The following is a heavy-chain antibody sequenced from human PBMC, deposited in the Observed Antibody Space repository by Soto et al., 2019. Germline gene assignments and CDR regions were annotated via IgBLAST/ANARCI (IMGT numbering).Heavy chain of an antibody. J-gene: IGHJ4*02. CDR2: IYYSGSS. Sequence: QVQLQESGPGLVKPSQTLSLTCSVSGGSINSGGSYRSWIRQHPGRGLEWIGYIYYSGSSYYNPSLRGRVGLSVDMSKNQFSLKLSSMTAADTAIYYCARGWDLCSGGSCYPITFDYWGQGTLVTVSS. CDR3: ARGWDLCSGGSCYPITFDY. CDR1: GGSINSGGSY. D-gene: IGHD2-15*01. V-gene: IGHV4-31*03.